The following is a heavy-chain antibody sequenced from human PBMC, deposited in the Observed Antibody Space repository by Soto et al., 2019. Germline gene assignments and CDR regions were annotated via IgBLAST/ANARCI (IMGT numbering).Heavy chain of an antibody. CDR1: GGSFSGYY. Sequence: SETLSLTCAVYGGSFSGYYWSWIRQPPGKGLEWIGEINHSGSTNYNPSLKSRVTISVDTSKNQFSLKLSSVTAADTAVYYCGRRYVFGVPAFDYWGQGTLVTVSS. CDR2: INHSGST. D-gene: IGHD3-10*01. J-gene: IGHJ4*02. V-gene: IGHV4-34*01. CDR3: GRRYVFGVPAFDY.